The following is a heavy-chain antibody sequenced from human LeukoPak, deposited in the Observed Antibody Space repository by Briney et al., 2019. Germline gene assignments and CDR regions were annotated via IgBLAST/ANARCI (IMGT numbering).Heavy chain of an antibody. Sequence: GGSLRLSCAASGFTFDEHAMHWVRQAPGKGLEWVSLISGDGGSTYYVVSVKGRFTISRDNSKNSLYLQMNSLRAEDTALYYCARARSPYGGNDYWGQGTLVTVSS. V-gene: IGHV3-43*02. CDR3: ARARSPYGGNDY. J-gene: IGHJ4*02. CDR1: GFTFDEHA. D-gene: IGHD4-23*01. CDR2: ISGDGGST.